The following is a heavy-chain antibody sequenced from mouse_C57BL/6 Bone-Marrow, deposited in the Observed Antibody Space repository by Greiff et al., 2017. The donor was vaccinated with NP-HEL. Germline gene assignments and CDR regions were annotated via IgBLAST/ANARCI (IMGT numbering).Heavy chain of an antibody. CDR3: ARRDYYGSPYYFDY. D-gene: IGHD1-1*01. CDR2: INPNYGTT. V-gene: IGHV1-39*01. Sequence: EVQLQQSGPELVKPGASVKISCKASGYSFTDYNMNWVKQSNGKSLEWIGVINPNYGTTSYNQKFKGKATLTVDQSSSTAYMQLNSLTSEDSAVYDCARRDYYGSPYYFDYWGQGTTLTVSS. CDR1: GYSFTDYN. J-gene: IGHJ2*01.